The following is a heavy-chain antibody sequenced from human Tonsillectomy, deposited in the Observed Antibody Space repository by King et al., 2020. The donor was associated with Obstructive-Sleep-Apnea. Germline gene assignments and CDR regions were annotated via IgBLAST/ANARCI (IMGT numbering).Heavy chain of an antibody. J-gene: IGHJ6*02. Sequence: VQLVESGGGLVQPGRSLRLSCAASGFTFDDYAMHWVRQAPGKGLEWGSTISWISGSIAYAYSVKGRFTISRDNAKNSLYLQMNSLRAEDTALYYCAKDMGREGAGYYYYGMDVWGQGTTVTVSS. CDR2: ISWISGSI. CDR1: GFTFDDYA. D-gene: IGHD3-16*01. CDR3: AKDMGREGAGYYYYGMDV. V-gene: IGHV3-9*01.